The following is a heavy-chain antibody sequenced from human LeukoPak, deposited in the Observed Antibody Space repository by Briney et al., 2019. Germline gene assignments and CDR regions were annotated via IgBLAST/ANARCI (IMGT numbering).Heavy chain of an antibody. Sequence: GGSLRLSCAASGFTFSSYWMAWVRQAPGKGLEWVANINQDGSGKYYVDSVKGRFTISRDNAKNSLYLQMNSLRAEDTAVYYCARENYGDSNLWGQGTWSPSPQ. CDR3: ARENYGDSNL. D-gene: IGHD4-17*01. CDR2: INQDGSGK. CDR1: GFTFSSYW. V-gene: IGHV3-7*01. J-gene: IGHJ4*02.